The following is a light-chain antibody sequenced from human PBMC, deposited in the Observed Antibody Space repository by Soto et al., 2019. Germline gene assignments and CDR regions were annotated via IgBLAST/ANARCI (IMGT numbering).Light chain of an antibody. J-gene: IGLJ1*01. V-gene: IGLV2-14*01. Sequence: QSVLTQPASVSGSPGQSITISCTGTSSDVGGYNYVSWYQRHPGKAPKFMIYDVSNRPSGVSNRFSGSKSGNTASLTISGLQAGDEADYYCSSYTTSNTRQIVFGTGTRSPS. CDR3: SSYTTSNTRQIV. CDR2: DVS. CDR1: SSDVGGYNY.